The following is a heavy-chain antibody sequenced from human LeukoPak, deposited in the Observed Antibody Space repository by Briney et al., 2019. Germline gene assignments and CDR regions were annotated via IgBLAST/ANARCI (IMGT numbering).Heavy chain of an antibody. CDR1: GFTFSSYA. J-gene: IGHJ6*02. D-gene: IGHD1-26*01. V-gene: IGHV3-30-3*01. Sequence: GGSLRLSCAASGFTFSSYAMHWVRQAPGKGLEWVAVISYDGSNKYYADSVKGRFTISRDNSKNTLYLQMNSLRAEDTAVYYCARESIVGATDYYYGMDVWGQGTTVTVSS. CDR2: ISYDGSNK. CDR3: ARESIVGATDYYYGMDV.